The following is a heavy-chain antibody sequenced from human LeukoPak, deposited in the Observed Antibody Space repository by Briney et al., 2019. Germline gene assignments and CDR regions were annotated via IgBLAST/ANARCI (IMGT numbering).Heavy chain of an antibody. V-gene: IGHV3-9*01. Sequence: GGSLRLSCAASGFTFDDYAMHWVRQAPGKGLEWVSGISWNSGSIGYADSVKGRFTISRDNAKNSLYLHLNSLRAEDTAVYYCARGGDSFSEAAFWGQGTLVTVSS. J-gene: IGHJ1*01. CDR1: GFTFDDYA. CDR2: ISWNSGSI. D-gene: IGHD6-25*01. CDR3: ARGGDSFSEAAF.